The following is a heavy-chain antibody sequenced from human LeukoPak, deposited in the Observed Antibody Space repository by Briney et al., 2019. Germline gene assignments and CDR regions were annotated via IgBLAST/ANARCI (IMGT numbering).Heavy chain of an antibody. CDR2: ISGLGTTI. J-gene: IGHJ4*02. V-gene: IGHV3-48*03. D-gene: IGHD3-22*01. CDR3: ARGLTSYYDSSGYW. Sequence: PGGSLRLSCAASGFXFSSYEINWVRQAPGKGLEWVSYISGLGTTIYYADSVKGRFAISRDNAKNSLYLQMNSLRAEDTAVYYCARGLTSYYDSSGYWGGQGTLVTVSS. CDR1: GFXFSSYE.